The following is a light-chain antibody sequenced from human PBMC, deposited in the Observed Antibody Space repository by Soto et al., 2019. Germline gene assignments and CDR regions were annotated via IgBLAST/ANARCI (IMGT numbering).Light chain of an antibody. Sequence: EIELTQSPGTLSLSPGERATLSCRASRIISSTYLAWYQQKPGHAPRLLIYGASSMATGIPDRFSGSGSGTDFTLTISRLEPEDFAVYYCQQYGGSPPYTFGQGTKLEIK. CDR1: RIISSTY. J-gene: IGKJ2*01. CDR2: GAS. V-gene: IGKV3-20*01. CDR3: QQYGGSPPYT.